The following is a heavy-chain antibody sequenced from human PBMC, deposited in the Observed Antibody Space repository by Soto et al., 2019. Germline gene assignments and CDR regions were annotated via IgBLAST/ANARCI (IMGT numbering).Heavy chain of an antibody. Sequence: EGSLRLSCAASGFTFSSYGMHWVRQAPGKGLEWVAVISYDGSNKYYADSVRGRFTISRDNSKNTLYLQMNSLRAEDTAVYYCAKDAWLARDYYYCLDVWGQGTKVTVS. CDR3: AKDAWLARDYYYCLDV. CDR2: ISYDGSNK. V-gene: IGHV3-30*18. CDR1: GFTFSSYG. D-gene: IGHD6-19*01. J-gene: IGHJ6*02.